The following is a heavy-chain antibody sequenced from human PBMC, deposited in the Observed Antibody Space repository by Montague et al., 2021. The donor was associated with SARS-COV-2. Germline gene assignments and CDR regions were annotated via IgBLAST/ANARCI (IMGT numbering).Heavy chain of an antibody. CDR1: GGSITSSSYY. D-gene: IGHD1-26*01. J-gene: IGHJ6*02. V-gene: IGHV4-39*01. CDR2: IYYSGST. Sequence: SETLSLTCTVSGGSITSSSYYWGWIRQPPGKGLEWIGSIYYSGSTYYNPSLKSRVTISVDTSKNQFSLKLSSVTAADTAVYYCARLAPDSGRPNGYCYNGMDVWGQGTTVTVSS. CDR3: ARLAPDSGRPNGYCYNGMDV.